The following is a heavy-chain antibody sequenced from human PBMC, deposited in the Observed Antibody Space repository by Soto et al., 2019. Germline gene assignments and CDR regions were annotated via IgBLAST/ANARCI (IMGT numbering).Heavy chain of an antibody. CDR3: ARQGSTSSTIDY. J-gene: IGHJ4*02. CDR1: GYSFTSYW. D-gene: IGHD2-2*01. Sequence: PGESLKISCKGSGYSFTSYWISWVRQMPGKGLEWMGRIDPSDSCTNYSPSFQGHVTISADKSISTAYLQWSSLKASDTAMYYCARQGSTSSTIDYWGQGTLVTVSS. V-gene: IGHV5-10-1*01. CDR2: IDPSDSCT.